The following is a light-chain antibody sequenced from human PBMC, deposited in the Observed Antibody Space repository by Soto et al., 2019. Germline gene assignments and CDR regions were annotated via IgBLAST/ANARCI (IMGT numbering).Light chain of an antibody. CDR2: GAS. Sequence: EILITQSPATLSVCPGERATRSCRASQSVGNNLAWSQQNTGQAPRLLIYGASTRDTGIPARFSGSGSGTEFTLTISSLQSEDFEIYYCQQYNNWLRTFGGGTKVDIK. V-gene: IGKV3-15*01. CDR1: QSVGNN. CDR3: QQYNNWLRT. J-gene: IGKJ4*01.